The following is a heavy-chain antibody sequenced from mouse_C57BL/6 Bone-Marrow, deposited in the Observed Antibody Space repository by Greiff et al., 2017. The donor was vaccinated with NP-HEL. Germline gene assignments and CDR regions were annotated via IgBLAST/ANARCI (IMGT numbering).Heavy chain of an antibody. CDR1: GFTFSSYA. CDR3: ARDRYGRDWYFDV. CDR2: ISDGGSYT. Sequence: VQLKESGGGLVKPGGSLKLSCAASGFTFSSYAMSWVRQTPEKRLEWVATISDGGSYTYYPDNVKGRFTISRDNAKNNLYLQMSHLKSEDTAMYYCARDRYGRDWYFDVWGTGTTVTVSS. V-gene: IGHV5-4*01. J-gene: IGHJ1*03. D-gene: IGHD1-1*01.